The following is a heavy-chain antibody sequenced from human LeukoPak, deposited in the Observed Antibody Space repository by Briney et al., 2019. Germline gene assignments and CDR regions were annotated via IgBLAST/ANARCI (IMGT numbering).Heavy chain of an antibody. CDR3: ARALAAAVIN. D-gene: IGHD6-13*01. CDR1: GGSFSGHF. J-gene: IGHJ1*01. V-gene: IGHV4-34*01. Sequence: PSETLSLTCGVYGGSFSGHFYSWIRQPPGKGLEWIGEITHRGSTNYNPPLKSRVAMSVDTSKNHFSLNLTSVTAADTAIYYCARALAAAVINWGQGTLVTVS. CDR2: ITHRGST.